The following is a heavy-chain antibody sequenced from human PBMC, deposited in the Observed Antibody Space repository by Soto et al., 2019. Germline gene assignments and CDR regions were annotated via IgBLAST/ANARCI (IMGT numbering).Heavy chain of an antibody. CDR1: GFTFSSYA. D-gene: IGHD6-19*01. V-gene: IGHV3-23*01. J-gene: IGHJ5*02. Sequence: GGSLRLSCAASGFTFSSYAMSWVRQAPGKGLEWVASISGSDASTYYADSVKGRFTISRDNSKNTLYLQMNSLRAEDAAVYYCAKERGSSGPWRFDPWGQGTLVTVSS. CDR3: AKERGSSGPWRFDP. CDR2: ISGSDAST.